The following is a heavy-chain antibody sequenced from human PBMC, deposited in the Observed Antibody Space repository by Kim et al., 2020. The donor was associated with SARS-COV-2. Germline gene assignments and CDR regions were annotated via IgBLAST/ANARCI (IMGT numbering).Heavy chain of an antibody. Sequence: SETLSLTCSVSGDSMRRGGYYWSWIRQLPAKGLELIGYIYDGGATYYNPSFKSRVTISIDTSENQFSLTLNSVTAADTAMYYCARAVGYYSGSSGPLFDHWGQGSPVTVPS. D-gene: IGHD3-22*01. CDR3: ARAVGYYSGSSGPLFDH. V-gene: IGHV4-31*03. CDR2: IYDGGAT. CDR1: GDSMRRGGYY. J-gene: IGHJ4*02.